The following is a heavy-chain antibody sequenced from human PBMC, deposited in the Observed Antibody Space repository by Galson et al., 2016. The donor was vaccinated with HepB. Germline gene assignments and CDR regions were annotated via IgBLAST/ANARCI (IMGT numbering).Heavy chain of an antibody. CDR3: ARDPPGGGA. V-gene: IGHV3-66*01. Sequence: SLRLSCAASGVTVGNNYMNWVRQAPGKGLEWVSLIYSGGSIAYADSVRGRFTISRDSSKNTPYLQMNSLRAEDTAVYYCARDPPGGGAWGQGTLVTVSS. CDR1: GVTVGNNY. J-gene: IGHJ4*02. D-gene: IGHD4/OR15-4a*01. CDR2: IYSGGSI.